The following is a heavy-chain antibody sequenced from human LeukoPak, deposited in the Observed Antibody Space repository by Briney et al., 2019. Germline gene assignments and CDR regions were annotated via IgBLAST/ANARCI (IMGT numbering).Heavy chain of an antibody. J-gene: IGHJ3*02. CDR3: ARGSLAVAATDAFDI. CDR2: INHSGST. Sequence: SETLSLTCTVSGGSINSYYWSWIRQPPGKGLEWIGEINHSGSTNYNPSLKSRVTISVDTSKNQFSLKLSSVTAADTAVYHCARGSLAVAATDAFDIWGQGTMVTVSS. CDR1: GGSINSYY. D-gene: IGHD6-19*01. V-gene: IGHV4-34*01.